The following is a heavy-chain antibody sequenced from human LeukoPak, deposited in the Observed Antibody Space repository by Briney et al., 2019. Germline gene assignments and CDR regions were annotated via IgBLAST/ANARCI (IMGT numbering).Heavy chain of an antibody. CDR2: IYYSGST. D-gene: IGHD6-13*01. CDR1: GGSISSSSYY. Sequence: PSETLSLTCTVSGGSISSSSYYWGWNRQPPGKGLEWIGSIYYSGSTYYNPSLKSRVTISVDTSKNQFSLKLSSVTAADTAVYYCARERQQLVPGYYYYGMDVWGQGTTVTVSS. J-gene: IGHJ6*02. CDR3: ARERQQLVPGYYYYGMDV. V-gene: IGHV4-39*02.